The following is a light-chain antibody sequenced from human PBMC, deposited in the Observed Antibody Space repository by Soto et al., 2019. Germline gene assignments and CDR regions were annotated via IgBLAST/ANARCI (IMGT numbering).Light chain of an antibody. CDR1: SSNIGSNS. CDR2: SNN. Sequence: QSVLTQPPSASGTPGQRVTISCSGTSSNIGSNSVNWYQQLPGTAPTLLIFSNNQRPSGVPDRFSGSKSGTSASLAVNGLRSEDEADYYCAAWDDSLNGPLFGGGTKRPS. J-gene: IGLJ3*02. CDR3: AAWDDSLNGPL. V-gene: IGLV1-44*01.